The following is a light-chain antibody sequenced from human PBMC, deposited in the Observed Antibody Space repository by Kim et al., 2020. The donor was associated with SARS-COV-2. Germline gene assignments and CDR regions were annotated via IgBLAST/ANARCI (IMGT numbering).Light chain of an antibody. J-gene: IGLJ1*01. V-gene: IGLV3-1*01. Sequence: SYELTQPPSVSVSPGETASITCSGYKLGDKYVSWYQQKPGQSPVVVIYQDNRQPSGIPERFSGSNSGNTATLTISGTQAMDEADYYCQAWDSSTHNYVFG. CDR1: KLGDKY. CDR2: QDN. CDR3: QAWDSSTHNYV.